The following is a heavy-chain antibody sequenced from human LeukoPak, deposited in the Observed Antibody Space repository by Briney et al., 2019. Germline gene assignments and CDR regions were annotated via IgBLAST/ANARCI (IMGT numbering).Heavy chain of an antibody. Sequence: PGGSLRLSWAASGFTFSNAWMSWVRQAPGKGLEWVSAISGSGGSTYYADSVKGRFTISRDNSKNTLYLQMNSLRAEDTAVYYCARESPPLSIAVAGTRLSWGQGTLVTVSS. CDR2: ISGSGGST. J-gene: IGHJ5*02. V-gene: IGHV3-23*01. CDR1: GFTFSNAW. CDR3: ARESPPLSIAVAGTRLS. D-gene: IGHD6-19*01.